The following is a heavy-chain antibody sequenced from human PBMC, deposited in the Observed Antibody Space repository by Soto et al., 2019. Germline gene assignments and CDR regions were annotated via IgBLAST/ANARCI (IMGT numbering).Heavy chain of an antibody. D-gene: IGHD3-22*01. CDR2: ISYDGSNK. J-gene: IGHJ4*02. CDR3: AKDAPYYYDSSGYNYYFDY. V-gene: IGHV3-30*18. Sequence: GGSLRLSCAASGFTFSSYVMHWVRQAPGKGLEWVAVISYDGSNKYYADSVKGRFTISRDNSKNTLYLQMNSLRAEDTAVYYCAKDAPYYYDSSGYNYYFDYWGQGTLVTVSS. CDR1: GFTFSSYV.